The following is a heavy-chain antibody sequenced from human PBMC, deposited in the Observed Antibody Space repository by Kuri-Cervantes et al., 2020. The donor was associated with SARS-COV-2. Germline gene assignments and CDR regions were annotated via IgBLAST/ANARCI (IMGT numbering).Heavy chain of an antibody. CDR2: ISAYNGNT. D-gene: IGHD5-18*01. Sequence: SVTVSCKASGYTFTSYGISWVRQAPGQGLEWMGWISAYNGNTNYAQKFQGRVTITADESTSTAYMELSSLRSEDTAVYYCARGIQLWSHDYWGQGTLVTVSS. CDR1: GYTFTSYG. CDR3: ARGIQLWSHDY. J-gene: IGHJ4*02. V-gene: IGHV1-18*01.